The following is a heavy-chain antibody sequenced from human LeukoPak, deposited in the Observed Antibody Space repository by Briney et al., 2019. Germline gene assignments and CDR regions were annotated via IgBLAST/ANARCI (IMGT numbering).Heavy chain of an antibody. Sequence: SQTLSLTCAISGDSFSSNSAAWNWIRQSPSRGLEWLGRTYYRSKWYNDYSVSVESLITINPDTSKNQFSLQLGSVTPEDTAVYYCARNTPPDAYTFDYWGQGTLVTVSS. CDR2: TYYRSKWYN. CDR1: GDSFSSNSAA. CDR3: ARNTPPDAYTFDY. V-gene: IGHV6-1*01. J-gene: IGHJ4*02. D-gene: IGHD5-24*01.